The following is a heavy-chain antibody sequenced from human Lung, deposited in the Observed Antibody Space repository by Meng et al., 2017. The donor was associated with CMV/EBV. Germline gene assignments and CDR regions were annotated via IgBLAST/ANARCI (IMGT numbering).Heavy chain of an antibody. V-gene: IGHV1-24*01. J-gene: IGHJ6*02. CDR1: GYTLSELS. D-gene: IGHD3-10*01. CDR3: AKVPRFYSYYGLDV. Sequence: ASXXVSXKVSGYTLSELSMHWVRQAPGKGLEWMGGFDPEDGEAIYAQKFQGRVSMTEDTSTDTAYMELSSLRSDDTAVYYCAKVPRFYSYYGLDVAGQGTTVTVSS. CDR2: FDPEDGEA.